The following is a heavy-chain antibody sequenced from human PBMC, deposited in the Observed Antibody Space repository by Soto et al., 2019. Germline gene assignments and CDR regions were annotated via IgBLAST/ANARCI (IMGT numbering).Heavy chain of an antibody. CDR2: ISAYNGNT. Sequence: GASVKVSCKASGYTFTSYGISWVRQAPGQGLEWMGWISAYNGNTNYAQKLQGRVTMTTDTSTSTAYMELRSLRSDDTAVYYCARSSRYYDILTGYFPWHYYYYGMDVWGQGTTVTVSS. CDR3: ARSSRYYDILTGYFPWHYYYYGMDV. J-gene: IGHJ6*02. V-gene: IGHV1-18*04. D-gene: IGHD3-9*01. CDR1: GYTFTSYG.